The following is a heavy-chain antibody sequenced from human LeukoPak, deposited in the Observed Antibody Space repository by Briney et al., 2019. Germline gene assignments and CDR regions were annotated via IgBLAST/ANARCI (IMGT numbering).Heavy chain of an antibody. CDR2: IRSKANSHTT. D-gene: IGHD2-8*01. J-gene: IGHJ4*02. V-gene: IGHV3-73*01. Sequence: GGSLRLSCAASGFTFSGSAMHCVRQASGKGLEWVGRIRSKANSHTTAYAAPVKGRFTISRDDPKNTAYLQMNSLKTEDTAVYYCTRLSDCTNGVCAINWGQGTLVTVSS. CDR3: TRLSDCTNGVCAIN. CDR1: GFTFSGSA.